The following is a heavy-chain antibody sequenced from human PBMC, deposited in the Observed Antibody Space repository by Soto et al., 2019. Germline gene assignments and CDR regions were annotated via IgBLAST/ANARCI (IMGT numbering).Heavy chain of an antibody. CDR3: ARDQSVAGPTTLFDP. CDR1: GFTFSSYW. CDR2: INSAGSST. D-gene: IGHD6-19*01. Sequence: GVSLRLSCAASGFTFSSYWMHWVRQAPGKGLVWVSRINSAGSSTTYADSVKGRFTISRDNAKNTLYLQMNSLRAEDTAVYYCARDQSVAGPTTLFDPWGQGTPVTVSS. V-gene: IGHV3-74*01. J-gene: IGHJ5*02.